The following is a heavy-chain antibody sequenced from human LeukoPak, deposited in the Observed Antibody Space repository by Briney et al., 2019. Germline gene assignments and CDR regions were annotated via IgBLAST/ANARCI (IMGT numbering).Heavy chain of an antibody. CDR3: ARDRADHDFWSVGNFYYYGMDV. J-gene: IGHJ6*02. Sequence: ASVKVSCKASGYTFTNYAMNWVRQAPGQGLEWMGWINTNTGNPTYAQGFTGRFVFCLDTSGSTAYLQISSLKAEDTAVYYCARDRADHDFWSVGNFYYYGMDVWGQGTTVTVSS. CDR2: INTNTGNP. CDR1: GYTFTNYA. D-gene: IGHD3-3*01. V-gene: IGHV7-4-1*02.